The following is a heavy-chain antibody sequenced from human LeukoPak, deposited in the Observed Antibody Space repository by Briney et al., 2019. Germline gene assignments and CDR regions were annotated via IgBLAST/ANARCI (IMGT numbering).Heavy chain of an antibody. D-gene: IGHD2-15*01. CDR2: IIPIFGTA. CDR3: ASRYCSGGSCYFPGGYYFDY. CDR1: GGTFSSYA. Sequence: ASVKVSCKASGGTFSSYAISWVRQAPGQGLEWMGGIIPIFGTANYAQKFQGRVTITTDESTSTAYMGLSSLRSEDTAVYYCASRYCSGGSCYFPGGYYFDYWGQGTLVTVSS. J-gene: IGHJ4*02. V-gene: IGHV1-69*05.